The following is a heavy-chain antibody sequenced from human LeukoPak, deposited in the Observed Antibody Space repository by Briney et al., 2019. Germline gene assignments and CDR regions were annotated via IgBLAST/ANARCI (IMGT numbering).Heavy chain of an antibody. V-gene: IGHV4-30-4*08. D-gene: IGHD3-10*01. CDR2: IYYSGST. CDR3: ARGAVLLWFGELLNYFDY. J-gene: IGHJ4*02. Sequence: SETLSLTCTVSGGSISSGDYYWRWIRQPPGKGQEWIGYIYYSGSTYCNPSLKSRVTISVDTSKNQFSLKLSSVTAADTAVYYFARGAVLLWFGELLNYFDYWGQGTLVTVSS. CDR1: GGSISSGDYY.